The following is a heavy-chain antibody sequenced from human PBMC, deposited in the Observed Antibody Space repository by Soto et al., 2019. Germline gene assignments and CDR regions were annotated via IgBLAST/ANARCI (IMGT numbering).Heavy chain of an antibody. J-gene: IGHJ4*02. CDR3: ARVKGNSFDLYYFDY. CDR2: IWYDGSNK. CDR1: GFTFSSYG. Sequence: QVQLVESGGGVVQPGRSLRLSCAASGFTFSSYGMHWVRQAPGKGLEWMAVIWYDGSNKYYADSVKGRFTISRDNSKNTLDLQMNSLRAEDTAVYYCARVKGNSFDLYYFDYWGQGTLVTVSS. V-gene: IGHV3-33*01. D-gene: IGHD5-18*01.